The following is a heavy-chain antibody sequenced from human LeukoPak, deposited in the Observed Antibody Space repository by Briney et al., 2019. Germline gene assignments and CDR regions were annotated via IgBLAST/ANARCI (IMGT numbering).Heavy chain of an antibody. CDR2: ISAYNGNT. J-gene: IGHJ4*02. Sequence: ASVTVSCKASGYTFTDYYIHWVRQAPGQGLEWMGWISAYNGNTNYAQKLQGRVTMTTDTSTSTAYMELRSLRSDDTAVYYCARDHPSGYSNYGDSDYFDYWGQGTLVTVSS. CDR3: ARDHPSGYSNYGDSDYFDY. CDR1: GYTFTDYY. D-gene: IGHD4-11*01. V-gene: IGHV1-18*04.